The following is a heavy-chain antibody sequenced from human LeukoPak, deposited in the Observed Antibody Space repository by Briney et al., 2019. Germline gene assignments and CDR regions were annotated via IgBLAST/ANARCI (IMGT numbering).Heavy chain of an antibody. CDR1: GFIFNSYG. CDR3: ARSSFPYYFDY. D-gene: IGHD3-16*01. J-gene: IGHJ4*02. CDR2: IDNDGGST. Sequence: PGGSLRLSCAASGFIFNSYGMHWVRQAPGKGLVWVSRIDNDGGSTTYADSVKGRFTISRDNAKNTLYLQMNSVRAEDTAVYYCARSSFPYYFDYWGQGTLVTVSS. V-gene: IGHV3-74*01.